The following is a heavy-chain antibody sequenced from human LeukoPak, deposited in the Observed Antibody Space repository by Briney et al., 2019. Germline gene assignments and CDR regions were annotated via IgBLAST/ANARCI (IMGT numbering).Heavy chain of an antibody. D-gene: IGHD6-13*01. CDR3: ARDFQDSSSWYYPFDY. CDR2: INAGNGNT. V-gene: IGHV1-3*03. J-gene: IGHJ4*02. Sequence: GASVKVSCKASGYTFTSYVMHWVRQAPGQRLEWMGRINAGNGNTKYSQEFQGRVTITRDTSASTAYMELSSLRSEDMAVYYCARDFQDSSSWYYPFDYWGQGTLVTVSS. CDR1: GYTFTSYV.